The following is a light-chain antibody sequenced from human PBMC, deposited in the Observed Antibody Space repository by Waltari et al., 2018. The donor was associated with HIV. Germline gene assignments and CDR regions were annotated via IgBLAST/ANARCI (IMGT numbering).Light chain of an antibody. CDR1: SSDISTYNF. J-gene: IGLJ2*01. V-gene: IGLV2-14*03. Sequence: QSALTQPASVSGSPGQSITISCSGPSSDISTYNFVSWYQKHPDKAPKLLIYDVDTRPSGVPRLFSGSKSGDTASLTISAIQADDEADYFCSSYTTTNTVVFGGGTKVSVL. CDR2: DVD. CDR3: SSYTTTNTVV.